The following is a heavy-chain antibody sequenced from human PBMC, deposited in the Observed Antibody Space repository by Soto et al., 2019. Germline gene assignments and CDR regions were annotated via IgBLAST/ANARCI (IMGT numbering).Heavy chain of an antibody. V-gene: IGHV4-39*01. CDR1: GASVRSRTNY. CDR2: IYYSGTT. CDR3: GRLDLSFGGTGFFDS. Sequence: QVQLQESGPGPVKPSETLSLSCTVSGASVRSRTNYWGWIRQPPGKGLEWIGSIYYSGTTYYNPSLKSRVTISVDLSKNHFSLKLGSVTAADTAIYYCGRLDLSFGGTGFFDSWGQGTLVTVSS. J-gene: IGHJ4*02. D-gene: IGHD2-15*01.